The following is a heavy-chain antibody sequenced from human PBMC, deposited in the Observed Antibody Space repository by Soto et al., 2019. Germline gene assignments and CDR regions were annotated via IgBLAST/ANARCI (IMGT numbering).Heavy chain of an antibody. Sequence: QVQLVESGGGVVQPGRSLRLSCAASGFTFSSYAMHWVRQAPGKGLEWVAVISYDGSNKYYADSVKGRFTISRDNSKNXXYLQMNSLRAEDMAVYYCARDKFRPKYSYYCGMDVWGQGTTVTVSS. CDR1: GFTFSSYA. V-gene: IGHV3-30-3*01. CDR3: ARDKFRPKYSYYCGMDV. CDR2: ISYDGSNK. J-gene: IGHJ6*02. D-gene: IGHD3-10*01.